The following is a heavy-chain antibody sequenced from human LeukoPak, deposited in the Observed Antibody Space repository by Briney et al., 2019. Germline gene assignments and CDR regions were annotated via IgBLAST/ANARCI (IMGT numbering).Heavy chain of an antibody. D-gene: IGHD6-6*01. CDR2: INPNSGGT. Sequence: ASVKVSCKASGYTFTGYYMHWVRQAPGQGLEWMGWINPNSGGTNYAQKFQGRVTMTRDTSISTAYMELSRLRADDTAVYYCARVSRRARRDYYYGMDVWGQGTTVTVSS. CDR1: GYTFTGYY. V-gene: IGHV1-2*02. J-gene: IGHJ6*02. CDR3: ARVSRRARRDYYYGMDV.